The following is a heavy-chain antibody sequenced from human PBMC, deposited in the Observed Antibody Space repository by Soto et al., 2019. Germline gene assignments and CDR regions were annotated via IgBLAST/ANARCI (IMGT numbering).Heavy chain of an antibody. D-gene: IGHD6-6*01. CDR1: GLTFDYYA. CDR2: ISWNSGSI. Sequence: PGGSRILSCAASGLTFDYYATHLDRPAPGKGLEWVSGISWNSGSIGYADSVKGRFTISRDNAKNSLYLQMNSLRAEDTALYYCAKDSSSSGYYYYGMDVWGQGTKVTFS. J-gene: IGHJ6*02. CDR3: AKDSSSSGYYYYGMDV. V-gene: IGHV3-9*01.